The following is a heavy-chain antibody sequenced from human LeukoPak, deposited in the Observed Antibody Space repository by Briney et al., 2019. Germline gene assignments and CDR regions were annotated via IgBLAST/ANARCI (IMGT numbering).Heavy chain of an antibody. J-gene: IGHJ4*02. CDR2: ISAYNGNT. CDR1: GYTFTSYG. CDR3: ARDLRCSSTSCPLDY. Sequence: ASVKVSCKASGYTFTSYGISWVRQAPGQGLEWMGWISAYNGNTNYAQKLQGRVTMTTDTSTSTAYMELSSLRSEDTAVYYCARDLRCSSTSCPLDYWGQGTLVTVSS. V-gene: IGHV1-18*01. D-gene: IGHD2-2*01.